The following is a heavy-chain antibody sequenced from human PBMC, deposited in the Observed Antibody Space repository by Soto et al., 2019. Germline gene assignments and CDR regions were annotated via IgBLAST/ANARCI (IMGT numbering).Heavy chain of an antibody. CDR1: GFTFSDYY. CDR3: AGPLYYYDRSGYLDY. Sequence: GGSLRLSCAASGFTFSDYYMSWIRQAPGKGLEWVSYISSSSSYTNYADSVKGRFTISRDNAKNSLYLQMNSLRAEDTAVYYCAGPLYYYDRSGYLDYWGQGTLVTVSS. CDR2: ISSSSSYT. J-gene: IGHJ4*02. D-gene: IGHD3-22*01. V-gene: IGHV3-11*06.